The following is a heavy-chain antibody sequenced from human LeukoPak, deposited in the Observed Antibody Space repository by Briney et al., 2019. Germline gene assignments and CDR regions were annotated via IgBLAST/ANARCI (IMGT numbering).Heavy chain of an antibody. CDR1: GFTFSSYA. Sequence: PGGSLRLSCAASGFTFSSYAMSWVRQAPGKGLEWVSAISGSGGSTYYADSVKGRFTISRDNAKNSLYLQMNSLRAEDTAVYYCARERNYYGSGSYYNAMDYWGQGTLVTVSS. V-gene: IGHV3-23*01. J-gene: IGHJ4*02. CDR2: ISGSGGST. CDR3: ARERNYYGSGSYYNAMDY. D-gene: IGHD3-10*01.